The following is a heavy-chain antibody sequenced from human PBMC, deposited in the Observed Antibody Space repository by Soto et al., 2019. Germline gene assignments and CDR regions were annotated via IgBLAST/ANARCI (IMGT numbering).Heavy chain of an antibody. CDR1: GFAFSDYG. D-gene: IGHD5-12*01. Sequence: EVQLVESGRGLVQPGGSLTLSCAASGFAFSDYGMMWVRQAPGKGLECISFICGSTIYYADSVKGRFTISRDNAKNSLFLQMNNLGAEDTAVYYCARDRGPMGSVDTMRGYWGQGILVTVSS. V-gene: IGHV3-48*01. J-gene: IGHJ4*02. CDR2: ICGSTI. CDR3: ARDRGPMGSVDTMRGY.